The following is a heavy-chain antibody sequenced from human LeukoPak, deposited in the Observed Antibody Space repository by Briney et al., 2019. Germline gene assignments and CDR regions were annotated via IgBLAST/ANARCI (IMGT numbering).Heavy chain of an antibody. J-gene: IGHJ1*01. CDR1: GYTFTVYN. CDR3: AIVPDLYAEYFQN. CDR2: INPNSGDT. Sequence: ASVKVSCKASGYTFTVYNIHWVRQAPGQGLEWMGRINPNSGDTNSAQKFQGRVTMTRDTSISTAYMELRGLRCDHTAVYYCAIVPDLYAEYFQNWGQGTLVTVSS. V-gene: IGHV1-2*06.